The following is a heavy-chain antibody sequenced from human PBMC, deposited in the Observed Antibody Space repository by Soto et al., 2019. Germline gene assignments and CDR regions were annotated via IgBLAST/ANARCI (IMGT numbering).Heavy chain of an antibody. CDR2: ISYDGRKK. V-gene: IGHV3-30*18. D-gene: IGHD2-15*01. CDR1: GFTFSSYG. J-gene: IGHJ6*02. CDR3: AKDEVLVEVVARDYYGMDV. Sequence: QVQLVESGGGVVQPGRSLSLACVVSGFTFSSYGMHWVRQAPGKGLEWVAVISYDGRKKYYADSVKGRFTISRDNSKNTLYLQMNNLRAEDTAVYYCAKDEVLVEVVARDYYGMDVWGQGTTVTVSS.